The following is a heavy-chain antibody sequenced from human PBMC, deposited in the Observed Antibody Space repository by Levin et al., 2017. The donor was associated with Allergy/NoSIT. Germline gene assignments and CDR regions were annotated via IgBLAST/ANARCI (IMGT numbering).Heavy chain of an antibody. CDR2: INHSGST. J-gene: IGHJ4*02. D-gene: IGHD4-17*01. V-gene: IGHV4-34*01. CDR1: GGSFSGYY. CDR3: ARKMTTVTPFDY. Sequence: PSETLSLTCAVYGGSFSGYYWSWIRQPPGKGLEWIGEINHSGSTNYNPSLKSRVTISVDTSKNQFSLKLSSVTAADTAVYYCARKMTTVTPFDYWGQGTLVTVSS.